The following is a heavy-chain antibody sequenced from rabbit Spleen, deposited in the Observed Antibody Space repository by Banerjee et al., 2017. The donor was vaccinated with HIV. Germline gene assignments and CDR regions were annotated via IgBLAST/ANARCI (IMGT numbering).Heavy chain of an antibody. CDR1: AFSFSDRDV. CDR3: ARDTGTSFSTYGMDL. CDR2: IDTSDGDT. V-gene: IGHV1S45*01. Sequence: QEQLVESGGGLVKPEGSLTLTCKASAFSFSDRDVMCWVRQAPGKGLEWIACIDTSDGDTDYANWPKGRFTISKTSSTTVTLQMTSLTAADTATYFCARDTGTSFSTYGMDLWGPGTL. D-gene: IGHD8-1*01. J-gene: IGHJ6*01.